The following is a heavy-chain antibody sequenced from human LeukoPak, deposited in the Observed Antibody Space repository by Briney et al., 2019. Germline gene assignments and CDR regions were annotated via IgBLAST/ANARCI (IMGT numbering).Heavy chain of an antibody. CDR1: GYSFTNNW. Sequence: GESLKISCKGSGYSFTNNWISWVRQMPGKGLEWMGRVDPSDSNTHYSPSFQGLVTISADKSISTAYLQWTSLKASDTPMYYCARQGRAYCSGTTCYASFWYWGQGTPVTVSS. V-gene: IGHV5-10-1*01. CDR2: VDPSDSNT. CDR3: ARQGRAYCSGTTCYASFWY. D-gene: IGHD2-2*01. J-gene: IGHJ4*02.